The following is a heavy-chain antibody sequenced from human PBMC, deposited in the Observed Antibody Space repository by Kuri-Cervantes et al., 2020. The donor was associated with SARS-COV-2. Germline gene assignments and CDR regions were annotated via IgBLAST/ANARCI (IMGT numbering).Heavy chain of an antibody. Sequence: SETLSLTCAVYGGSFSGYYWTWIRQPPGKGLEWIGGINHSGSTNYNPSLKSRVTISVDTSKNQISLKLSSVTAADTAVYYCARRLWSGYSFRYYHYMDVWGKGTTVTVSS. CDR1: GGSFSGYY. J-gene: IGHJ6*03. CDR3: ARRLWSGYSFRYYHYMDV. CDR2: INHSGST. D-gene: IGHD3-3*01. V-gene: IGHV4-34*01.